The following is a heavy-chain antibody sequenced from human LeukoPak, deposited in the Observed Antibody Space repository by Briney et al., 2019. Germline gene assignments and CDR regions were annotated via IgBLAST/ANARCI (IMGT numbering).Heavy chain of an antibody. J-gene: IGHJ3*02. CDR3: AGSPYYYDSSSPGAFDI. Sequence: SETLSLTCTASGGSISSSSYYWGWIRQPPWKGLEWIGSIYYSGSTYYNPSLKSRVTIAVDTSKNQFSLKLSSVTAADTAVYYCAGSPYYYDSSSPGAFDIWGQGTMVTVSS. D-gene: IGHD3-22*01. CDR2: IYYSGST. V-gene: IGHV4-39*07. CDR1: GGSISSSSYY.